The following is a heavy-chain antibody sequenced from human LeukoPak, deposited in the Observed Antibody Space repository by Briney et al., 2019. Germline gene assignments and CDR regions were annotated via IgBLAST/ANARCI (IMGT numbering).Heavy chain of an antibody. D-gene: IGHD5-12*01. Sequence: SETLSLTCTVSGGSISSYYWSWIRQPPGKGLEWIGYINYSGSTNYNPSLKSRVTISVDTSKNQFSLKLSSVTAADTAVYYCARHAESGSDRFDHWGQGTLVTVSS. CDR1: GGSISSYY. CDR3: ARHAESGSDRFDH. V-gene: IGHV4-59*08. J-gene: IGHJ4*02. CDR2: INYSGST.